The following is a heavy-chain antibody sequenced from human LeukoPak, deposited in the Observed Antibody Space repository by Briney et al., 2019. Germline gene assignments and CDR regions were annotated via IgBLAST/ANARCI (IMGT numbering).Heavy chain of an antibody. CDR1: GGSISSSSYY. CDR3: ATPGLSSGDHYFDY. V-gene: IGHV4-39*01. CDR2: IYYSGST. J-gene: IGHJ4*02. Sequence: SETLSLTCTVSGGSISSSSYYWGWIRQPPGKGLEWIGSIYYSGSTYYNPPLKSRVTISVDTSKNQFSLRLSSVTAADTAVYYCATPGLSSGDHYFDYWGQGTLVTVSS. D-gene: IGHD3-10*01.